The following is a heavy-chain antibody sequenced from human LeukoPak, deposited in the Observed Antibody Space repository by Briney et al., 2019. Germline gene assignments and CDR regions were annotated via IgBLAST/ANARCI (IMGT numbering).Heavy chain of an antibody. D-gene: IGHD6-19*01. CDR1: GFTFSSYA. V-gene: IGHV3-23*01. J-gene: IGHJ4*02. CDR2: VSGSGDST. Sequence: PGGSLRLSCVASGFTFSSYAMTWVRQAPGKGLEWVSIVSGSGDSTYYADSMKGRFTISRDNSKNTLFLQINSLRVDDTAVYYCARDRRGTGWPFDYWGQGTLVTVSS. CDR3: ARDRRGTGWPFDY.